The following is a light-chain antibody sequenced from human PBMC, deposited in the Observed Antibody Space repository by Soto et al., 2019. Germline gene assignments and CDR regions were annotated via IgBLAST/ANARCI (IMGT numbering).Light chain of an antibody. V-gene: IGKV1-5*03. CDR1: QTISSW. CDR3: QQYNDYPLT. J-gene: IGKJ4*01. CDR2: KAS. Sequence: DIQMTQSPSTLSGSVGDRVTITCRASQTISSWLAWYQQKPGKAPKLLIYKASTLKSGVPSRFSGSGSGTEFTLTISGLQPDDFAVYYCQQYNDYPLTFGGGTKV.